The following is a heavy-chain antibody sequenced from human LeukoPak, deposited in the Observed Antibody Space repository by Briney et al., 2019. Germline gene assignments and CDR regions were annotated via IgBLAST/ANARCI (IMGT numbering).Heavy chain of an antibody. V-gene: IGHV4-59*01. Sequence: SETLSLTCTASGGSISSYYWSWLRQPPGKGLEWIGYIYYSGSTNYNPSLKSRVTISVDTSKNQFSLKLSSVTAADTAVYYCARGSEYYYDSSNFDYWGQGTLVTVSS. CDR2: IYYSGST. CDR1: GGSISSYY. J-gene: IGHJ4*02. CDR3: ARGSEYYYDSSNFDY. D-gene: IGHD3-22*01.